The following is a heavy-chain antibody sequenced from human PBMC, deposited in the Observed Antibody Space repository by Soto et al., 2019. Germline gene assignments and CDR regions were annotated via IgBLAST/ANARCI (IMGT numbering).Heavy chain of an antibody. Sequence: SGPTLVNPTQTLTLTCTFSGFSLSTSGVGVGWIRQPPGKALEWLALIYWDDDKRYSPSLKSRLTITKDTSKNQVVLTMTNMDPVDTATYYCARATYYYDSSGYAAYYFDYWGQGTLVTVSS. J-gene: IGHJ4*02. CDR3: ARATYYYDSSGYAAYYFDY. D-gene: IGHD3-22*01. CDR2: IYWDDDK. V-gene: IGHV2-5*02. CDR1: GFSLSTSGVG.